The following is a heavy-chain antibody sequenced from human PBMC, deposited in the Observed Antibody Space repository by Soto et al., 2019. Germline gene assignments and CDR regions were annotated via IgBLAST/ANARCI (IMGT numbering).Heavy chain of an antibody. CDR2: INHRGST. D-gene: IGHD6-6*01. J-gene: IGHJ6*02. CDR1: GGSFSGYY. V-gene: IGHV4-34*01. Sequence: QVQLQQWGAGRWQPSGTLSLTCAVYGGSFSGYYWSWIRQPPGKRLEWIGKINHRGSTTYNPSLKSRVTTPVVTSKNQFSLKVSSVTEADTAVYYCAIGRDSSSTFSNYYGLAVWVQGTTVTVSS. CDR3: AIGRDSSSTFSNYYGLAV.